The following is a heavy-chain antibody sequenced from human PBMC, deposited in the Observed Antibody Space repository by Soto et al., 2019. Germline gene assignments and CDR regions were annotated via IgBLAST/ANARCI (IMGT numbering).Heavy chain of an antibody. D-gene: IGHD3-10*01. CDR2: ISSSSSYI. CDR3: ARDLRGSFVPDY. J-gene: IGHJ4*02. V-gene: IGHV3-21*01. CDR1: GFTFSSYS. Sequence: PGGSLRLSCAASGFTFSSYSMNWVRQAPGKGLEWVSSISSSSSYIYYADSVKGRFTISRDNAKNSLYLQMNSLRAEDTAVYYCARDLRGSFVPDYWGQGTLVTVSS.